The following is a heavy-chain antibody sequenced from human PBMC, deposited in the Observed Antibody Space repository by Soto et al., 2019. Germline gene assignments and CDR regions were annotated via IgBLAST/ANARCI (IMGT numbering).Heavy chain of an antibody. J-gene: IGHJ4*02. CDR3: AKRRQYSSGWYSPSFDD. D-gene: IGHD6-13*01. V-gene: IGHV3-23*01. Sequence: GGSLILSCAASGFSFSDYAMSWVRQAPGKGLEWVSVISESGGSTHYADSVRGRFTVSRDNSKNSLSLRMNSLRDEDTAVYFCAKRRQYSSGWYSPSFDDWGQGALVTVSS. CDR1: GFSFSDYA. CDR2: ISESGGST.